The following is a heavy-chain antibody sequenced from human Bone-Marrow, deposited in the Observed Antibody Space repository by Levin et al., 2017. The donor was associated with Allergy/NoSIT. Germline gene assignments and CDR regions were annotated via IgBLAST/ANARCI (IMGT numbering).Heavy chain of an antibody. CDR3: ARDGSRGGNGMDV. D-gene: IGHD3-10*01. CDR1: GGTFSNSA. Sequence: SVKVSCKASGGTFSNSAISWVRQAPGQGLEWMGGIIPSFGTGNYAQKFQGRVTITADESTGTGYMELGGLTSEDTAVYYCARDGSRGGNGMDVWGQGTTVTVSS. V-gene: IGHV1-69*13. CDR2: IIPSFGTG. J-gene: IGHJ6*02.